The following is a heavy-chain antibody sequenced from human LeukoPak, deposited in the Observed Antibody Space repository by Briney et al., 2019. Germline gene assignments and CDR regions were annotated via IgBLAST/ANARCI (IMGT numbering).Heavy chain of an antibody. CDR2: ISGSGGST. Sequence: QSGGSLRLSCAAYGFTLRDYSVNRVRQAPGKGLEWVSAISGSGGSTYYADSVRGRFTISRDNSKNTLYLQMNSLRAEDTAVYYCANVATTVTTFDAFDIWGQGTMVTVSS. J-gene: IGHJ3*02. CDR1: GFTLRDYS. V-gene: IGHV3-23*01. D-gene: IGHD4-17*01. CDR3: ANVATTVTTFDAFDI.